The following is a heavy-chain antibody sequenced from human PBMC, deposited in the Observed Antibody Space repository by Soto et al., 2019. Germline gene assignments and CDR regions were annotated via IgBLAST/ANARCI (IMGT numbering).Heavy chain of an antibody. J-gene: IGHJ6*03. Sequence: QVQLVQSGAELKKPGSSVKVSCEASGGSFISYSFTWVRQAPGQGLEWMGRIIPIQGKANYALKFQDRVTITADRSKRTAYMELRSLRPEDTAVYYCAKSLLFVDHAYMDVWGKGPTVTVSS. CDR3: AKSLLFVDHAYMDV. CDR2: IIPIQGKA. V-gene: IGHV1-69*02. D-gene: IGHD2-21*01. CDR1: GGSFISYS.